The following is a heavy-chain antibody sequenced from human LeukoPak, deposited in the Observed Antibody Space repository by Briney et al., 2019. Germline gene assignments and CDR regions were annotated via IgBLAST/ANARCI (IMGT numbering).Heavy chain of an antibody. CDR2: ISSNGGST. J-gene: IGHJ4*02. D-gene: IGHD5-18*01. V-gene: IGHV3-64*01. CDR1: GFTFSSYG. CDR3: ARGGYSYGYSYYFDY. Sequence: GGSLRLSCAASGFTFSSYGMHWVRQAPGKGLEYVSAISSNGGSTYYANSVKGRFTISRDNSKNTLYLQMGSLRAEDMAVYYCARGGYSYGYSYYFDYWGQGTLVTVSS.